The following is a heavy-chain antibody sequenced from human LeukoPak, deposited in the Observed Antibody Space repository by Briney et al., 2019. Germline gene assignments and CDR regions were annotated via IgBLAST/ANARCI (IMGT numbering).Heavy chain of an antibody. CDR3: ARDPGYSSGWSYVDY. D-gene: IGHD6-19*01. CDR2: INAGNGIT. J-gene: IGHJ4*02. CDR1: GYTFTSYA. Sequence: ASVKVSCKASGYTFTSYAMHWVRQAPGQRLEWMGWINAGNGITRYSQKFQGRVTITRDTSASTAYMELSSLRSEDTAVYYCARDPGYSSGWSYVDYWGQGTLVTVSS. V-gene: IGHV1-3*01.